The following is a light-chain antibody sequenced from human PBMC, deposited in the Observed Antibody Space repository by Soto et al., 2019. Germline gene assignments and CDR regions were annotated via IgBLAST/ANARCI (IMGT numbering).Light chain of an antibody. V-gene: IGKV3-11*01. J-gene: IGKJ4*01. CDR1: QSVRND. CDR2: SAS. CDR3: QQRTNCPPT. Sequence: EIVLTQSPATLSLSPGERATLSCRASQSVRNDLVWYHQKPGQAPRVLIYSASNRATGIPARFSGSGSGTDFTLTISSLEPEDFAVYYCQQRTNCPPTFGGGTNVEMK.